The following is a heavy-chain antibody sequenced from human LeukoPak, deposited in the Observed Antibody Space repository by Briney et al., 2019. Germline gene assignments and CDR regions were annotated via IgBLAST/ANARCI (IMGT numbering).Heavy chain of an antibody. CDR3: ATQLTGPYYYYGMDV. J-gene: IGHJ6*02. D-gene: IGHD7-27*01. V-gene: IGHV4-34*08. CDR1: GFTVSSNY. CDR2: INHSGST. Sequence: GSLRLSCAASGFTVSSNYMSWIRQPPGKGLEWIGEINHSGSTNYNPSLKSRVTISVDTSKNQFSLKLSSVTAADTAVYYCATQLTGPYYYYGMDVWGQGTTVTVSS.